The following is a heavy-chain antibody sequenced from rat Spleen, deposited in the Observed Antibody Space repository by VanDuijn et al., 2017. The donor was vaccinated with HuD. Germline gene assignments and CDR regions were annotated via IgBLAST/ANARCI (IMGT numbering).Heavy chain of an antibody. Sequence: EVQLVETGGGSVQPGRSLKLSCVGSGFTFSRYWMYWIRQAPGKGLECVSSINADGGSTYYPDSVKGRFTISRNNAENTVYLQMNSLRSEDTATYYCAKRDYDGYYPFTYWGQGTLVTVSS. CDR2: INADGGST. CDR3: AKRDYDGYYPFTY. D-gene: IGHD1-12*03. J-gene: IGHJ3*01. CDR1: GFTFSRYW. V-gene: IGHV5-58*01.